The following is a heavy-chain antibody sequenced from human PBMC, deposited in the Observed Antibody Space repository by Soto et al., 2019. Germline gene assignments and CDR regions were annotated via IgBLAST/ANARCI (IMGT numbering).Heavy chain of an antibody. Sequence: GGSIKLSCAASGVTFSSYAMSWVCQAPGKGLEWVSAISGSGGSTYYADSVKGRVTISRDNSKNTLYLQMNSLRAEDTAVYYCAKVVTYYYDSSGNGPFDIWGQGTMVTVSS. CDR3: AKVVTYYYDSSGNGPFDI. J-gene: IGHJ3*02. CDR2: ISGSGGST. D-gene: IGHD3-22*01. CDR1: GVTFSSYA. V-gene: IGHV3-23*01.